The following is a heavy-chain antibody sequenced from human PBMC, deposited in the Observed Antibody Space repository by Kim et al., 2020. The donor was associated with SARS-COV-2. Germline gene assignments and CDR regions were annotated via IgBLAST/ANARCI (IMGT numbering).Heavy chain of an antibody. CDR1: GFTFHDYA. CDR3: VKDMTSFGVASPDY. V-gene: IGHV3-9*01. CDR2: ITWNSGSR. J-gene: IGHJ4*02. D-gene: IGHD3-3*01. Sequence: GGSLRLSCVGSGFTFHDYAMHWVRQAPGKGLEWVSRITWNSGSRGYVDSVKGRFTISRDNAKNSLYLQMNSLRDEDTALYYCVKDMTSFGVASPDYWGQG.